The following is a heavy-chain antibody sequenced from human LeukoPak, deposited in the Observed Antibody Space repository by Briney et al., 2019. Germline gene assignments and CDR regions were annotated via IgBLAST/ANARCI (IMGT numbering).Heavy chain of an antibody. V-gene: IGHV1-2*02. CDR1: GYTVTGHY. CDR3: AKEAYSGFSSSYNMDS. Sequence: GALVKVSCKASGYTVTGHYLHWVRQAPGQGLEWMGWINPNSGVTNYAQKFQGRVTMTRDTSINTAYMELHSLTSDDTAMYYCAKEAYSGFSSSYNMDSWGQGTLVTVSS. CDR2: INPNSGVT. J-gene: IGHJ4*02. D-gene: IGHD5-18*01.